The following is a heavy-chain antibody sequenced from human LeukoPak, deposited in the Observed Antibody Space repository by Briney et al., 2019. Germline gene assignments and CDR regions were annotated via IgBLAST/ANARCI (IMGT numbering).Heavy chain of an antibody. Sequence: SQTLSLTCTVSGGSISSYYWSWIRQPPGKGLEWIGYIYYSGSTNYNPSLKSRVTISVDTSKNQFSLKLSSVTAADTAVYYCARAVSVYYDSSGYWEVYFDYWGQGTWSPSPQ. D-gene: IGHD3-22*01. J-gene: IGHJ4*02. CDR1: GGSISSYY. CDR3: ARAVSVYYDSSGYWEVYFDY. CDR2: IYYSGST. V-gene: IGHV4-59*01.